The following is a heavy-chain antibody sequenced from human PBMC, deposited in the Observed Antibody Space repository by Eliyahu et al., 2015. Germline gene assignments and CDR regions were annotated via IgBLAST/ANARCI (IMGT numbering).Heavy chain of an antibody. CDR1: GYTFTDYY. Sequence: EVQLVQSGAEVKKPGATVKISCKVSGYTFTDYYMHWVQXAPGKGLGWMGLVDPEDGETIYAEKFQGRVTITADTSTDTAYMELSSLRSEDTAVYYCATEHRRGITGTTFARGYYYGMDVWGQGTTVTVSS. CDR2: VDPEDGET. CDR3: ATEHRRGITGTTFARGYYYGMDV. J-gene: IGHJ6*02. V-gene: IGHV1-69-2*01. D-gene: IGHD1-7*01.